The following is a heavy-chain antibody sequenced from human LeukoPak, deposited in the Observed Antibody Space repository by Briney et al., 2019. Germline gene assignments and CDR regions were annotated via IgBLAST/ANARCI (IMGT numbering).Heavy chain of an antibody. CDR3: ATSRLNYFDY. J-gene: IGHJ4*02. D-gene: IGHD6-13*01. CDR2: IRYDGSNK. Sequence: GGSLRLSCAASGFTFSSYGMHWVRQAPGKGLEWVAYIRYDGSNKYYADSVKGRFTISRDISKNTLYLQMNSLRAEDTAVYYCATSRLNYFDYWGQGTLATVSS. CDR1: GFTFSSYG. V-gene: IGHV3-30*02.